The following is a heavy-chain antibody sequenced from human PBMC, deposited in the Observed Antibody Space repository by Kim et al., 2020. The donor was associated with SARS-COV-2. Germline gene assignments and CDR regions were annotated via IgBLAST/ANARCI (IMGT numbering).Heavy chain of an antibody. J-gene: IGHJ4*02. CDR3: AREGESLKHFDY. Sequence: TTYAEKYWGRVTVTRDTSTSTLYMELTSLRSEDTAVYYCAREGESLKHFDYWGQGTLVTVSS. D-gene: IGHD3-16*01. CDR2: T. V-gene: IGHV1-46*01.